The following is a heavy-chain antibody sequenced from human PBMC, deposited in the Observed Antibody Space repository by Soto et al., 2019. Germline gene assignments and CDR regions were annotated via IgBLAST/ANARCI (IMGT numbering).Heavy chain of an antibody. D-gene: IGHD2-2*01. Sequence: SETLSLTCTVSGGSISSYYWSWIRQPPGKGLEWIGYIYYSGSTNYNPSLKSRVTISVDTSKNQFSLKLSSVTAADTAVYYCARARYCSSTSCYAHFDYWGQGTLVTVSS. CDR1: GGSISSYY. J-gene: IGHJ4*02. V-gene: IGHV4-59*01. CDR3: ARARYCSSTSCYAHFDY. CDR2: IYYSGST.